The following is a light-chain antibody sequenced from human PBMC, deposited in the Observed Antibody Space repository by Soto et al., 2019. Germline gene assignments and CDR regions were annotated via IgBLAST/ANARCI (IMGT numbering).Light chain of an antibody. J-gene: IGLJ1*01. CDR3: SSYTSISTYV. V-gene: IGLV2-14*01. CDR2: DVT. Sequence: QSTLTQPASVSGSPGQSITISCTGTSNDVGGYNFVSWYQQHPDKAPKLMIYDVTNRPSGVSNRFSGSKSGNTASLTISGLQAEDEADYYCSSYTSISTYVFGTGTKLTVL. CDR1: SNDVGGYNF.